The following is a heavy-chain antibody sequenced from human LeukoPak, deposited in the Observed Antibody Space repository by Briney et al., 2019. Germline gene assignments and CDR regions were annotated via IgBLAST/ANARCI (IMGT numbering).Heavy chain of an antibody. D-gene: IGHD6-19*01. CDR1: GFTFDDYA. CDR3: ARASSGWYDY. Sequence: PGGSLRLSCAASGFTFDDYAMHWVRQAPGKGLEWVSGISWNSGSIGYADSVKGRFTISRDNAKNSLYLQMNSLRAEDTAVYYCARASSGWYDYWGQGTLVTVSS. CDR2: ISWNSGSI. V-gene: IGHV3-9*01. J-gene: IGHJ4*02.